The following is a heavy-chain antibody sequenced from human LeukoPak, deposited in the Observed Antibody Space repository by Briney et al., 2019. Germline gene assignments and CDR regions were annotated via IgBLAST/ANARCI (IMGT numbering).Heavy chain of an antibody. CDR1: GGSFSGYY. CDR2: INHSGST. J-gene: IGHJ3*02. V-gene: IGHV4-34*01. CDR3: AKSGEFHPDAFDI. Sequence: SPSETLSLXCAVYGGSFSGYYWSWIRQPPGKGLEWIGEINHSGSTIYNPSLKSRVTISVDTSKNQFSLKLSSVTAADTAVYYCAKSGEFHPDAFDIWGQGTMVTVSS. D-gene: IGHD3-10*01.